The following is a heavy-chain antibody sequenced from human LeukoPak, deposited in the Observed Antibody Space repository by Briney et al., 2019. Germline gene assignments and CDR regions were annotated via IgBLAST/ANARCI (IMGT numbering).Heavy chain of an antibody. CDR3: ARGQVWQWQHY. CDR1: GGTFSNYA. Sequence: ASVKVSCKVSGGTFSNYAISWVRQAPGQGLEWMGGIIPNFEIAKFAQKFQGRVTITADESTSTAYMELSSLRSEDTAVYYCARGQVWQWQHYWGQGTLVTVSS. J-gene: IGHJ4*02. D-gene: IGHD6-19*01. V-gene: IGHV1-69*01. CDR2: IIPNFEIA.